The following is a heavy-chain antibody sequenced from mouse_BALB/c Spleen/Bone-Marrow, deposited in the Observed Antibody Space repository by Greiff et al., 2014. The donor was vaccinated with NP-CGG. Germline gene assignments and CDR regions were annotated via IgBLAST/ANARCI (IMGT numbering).Heavy chain of an antibody. D-gene: IGHD1-1*01. CDR3: ASYYYGSSSFAY. CDR2: IDPANGNT. V-gene: IGHV14-3*02. CDR1: GFNIKDTY. J-gene: IGHJ3*01. Sequence: EVQLVESGAELVKPGASVKLSCTASGFNIKDTYMHWVKQRPEQGLEWIGRIDPANGNTKYDPKFQGKATIAADTSSNTAYLQLSSLTSEDTVVYYCASYYYGSSSFAYWGQGTLVTVSA.